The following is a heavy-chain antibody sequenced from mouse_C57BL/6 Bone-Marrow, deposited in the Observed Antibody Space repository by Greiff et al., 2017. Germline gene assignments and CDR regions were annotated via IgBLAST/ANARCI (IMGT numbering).Heavy chain of an antibody. CDR3: ARTTD. V-gene: IGHV1-81*01. D-gene: IGHD1-1*01. J-gene: IGHJ2*01. CDR2: IYPRSGNT. Sequence: VQLQQSGAELARPGASVKLSCKASGYNFTSYGISWVKQRTGQGLEWIGEIYPRSGNTYYNEKFKGKATLTADKSSSTAYMELRSLTSEDSAVYFCARTTDWGQGTTLTVSS. CDR1: GYNFTSYG.